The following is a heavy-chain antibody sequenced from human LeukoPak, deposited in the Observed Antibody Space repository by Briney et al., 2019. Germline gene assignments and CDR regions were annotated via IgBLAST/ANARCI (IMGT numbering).Heavy chain of an antibody. CDR3: ARGSFWSGRNWFDP. J-gene: IGHJ5*02. CDR2: INHSGST. CDR1: GGSISSSSYY. Sequence: SETLSLTCTVSGGSISSSSYYRGWIRQPPGKGLEWIGEINHSGSTNYNPSLKSRVTISVDTSKNQFSLKLSSVTAADTAVYYCARGSFWSGRNWFDPWGQGTLVTVSS. V-gene: IGHV4-39*07. D-gene: IGHD3-3*01.